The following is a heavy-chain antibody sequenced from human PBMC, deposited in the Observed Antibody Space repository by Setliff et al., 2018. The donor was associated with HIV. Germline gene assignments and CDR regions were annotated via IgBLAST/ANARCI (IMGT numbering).Heavy chain of an antibody. Sequence: SETLSLTCTVSGGSISSGNYYWGWSRQPPEKGLEWIGSIYNSGYTHYNPSLKSRVTISVDTSKNQFSLELTSVTAADTAVYYCARQGPLWFGEPPGVWGKGTTVTVSS. V-gene: IGHV4-39*01. CDR3: ARQGPLWFGEPPGV. D-gene: IGHD3-10*01. CDR1: GGSISSGNYY. CDR2: IYNSGYT. J-gene: IGHJ6*04.